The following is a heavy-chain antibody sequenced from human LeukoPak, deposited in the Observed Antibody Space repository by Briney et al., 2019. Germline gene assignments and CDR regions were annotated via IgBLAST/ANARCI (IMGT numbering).Heavy chain of an antibody. Sequence: PGGSLRLSCAGSGFTFSRYAMHWVRQAPGKGLEWVAVISYDGSNKYYADSVKGRFTISRDNSKNTLYLQMNSLRAEDTAVYYCARAPDQQDFDYWGQGTLVTVSP. CDR2: ISYDGSNK. CDR1: GFTFSRYA. D-gene: IGHD1/OR15-1a*01. V-gene: IGHV3-30*04. CDR3: ARAPDQQDFDY. J-gene: IGHJ4*02.